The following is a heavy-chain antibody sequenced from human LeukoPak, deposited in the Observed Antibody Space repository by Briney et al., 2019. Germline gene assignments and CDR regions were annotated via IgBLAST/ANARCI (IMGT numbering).Heavy chain of an antibody. D-gene: IGHD2-2*01. J-gene: IGHJ4*02. V-gene: IGHV1-18*01. CDR2: ISAYNGNT. Sequence: PGGSLRLSCAASGFTFTSYGISWVRQAPGQGLEWMGRISAYNGNTNYVQKLQGRVTMTTDTSTSTAYMELRSLTSDDTAVYYCARVGAYCTSTSCLDYWGQGTLVTVSS. CDR1: GFTFTSYG. CDR3: ARVGAYCTSTSCLDY.